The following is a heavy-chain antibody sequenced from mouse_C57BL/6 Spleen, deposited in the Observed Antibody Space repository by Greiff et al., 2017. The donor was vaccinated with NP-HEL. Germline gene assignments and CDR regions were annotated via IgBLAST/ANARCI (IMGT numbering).Heavy chain of an antibody. CDR3: ASITSKFAY. CDR1: GYTFTSYW. V-gene: IGHV1-64*01. Sequence: QVQLQQPGAELVKPGASVKLSCKASGYTFTSYWLHWVKQRPGQGLAWIGMIHPNSGSTNYNEKFKSKATLTVDKSSSTAYMQLSSLTSEDSAVYYCASITSKFAYWGQGTLVTVSA. J-gene: IGHJ3*01. D-gene: IGHD1-1*01. CDR2: IHPNSGST.